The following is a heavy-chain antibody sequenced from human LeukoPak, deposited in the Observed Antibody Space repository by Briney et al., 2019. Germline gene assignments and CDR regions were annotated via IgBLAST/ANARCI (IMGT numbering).Heavy chain of an antibody. J-gene: IGHJ4*02. V-gene: IGHV4-31*03. Sequence: ASETLSLTCTVSGGSISSGGYYWSWIRQHPGKGLEWIGYIYYSGSTYYNPSPKSRVTISVDTSKNQFSLKLSSVTAADTAVYYCARVRLRSDYFDYWGQGTLVTVSS. CDR1: GGSISSGGYY. CDR3: ARVRLRSDYFDY. CDR2: IYYSGST. D-gene: IGHD5-12*01.